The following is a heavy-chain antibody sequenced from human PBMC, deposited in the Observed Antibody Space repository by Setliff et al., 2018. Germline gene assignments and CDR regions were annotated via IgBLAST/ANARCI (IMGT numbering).Heavy chain of an antibody. CDR1: GGSISSHY. Sequence: PSETLSLTCTVSGGSISSHYWGWIRQPPGKGLEWIGYIYYSGSTNYNPSLKSRVTISVDTSKNQFSLKLSSVTAADTAVYYCARVYNWNYVARWFDPWGQGTLVTVSS. D-gene: IGHD1-7*01. J-gene: IGHJ5*02. V-gene: IGHV4-59*11. CDR3: ARVYNWNYVARWFDP. CDR2: IYYSGST.